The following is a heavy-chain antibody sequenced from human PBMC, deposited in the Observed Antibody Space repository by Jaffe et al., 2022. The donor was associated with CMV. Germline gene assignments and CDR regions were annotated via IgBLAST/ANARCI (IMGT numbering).Heavy chain of an antibody. V-gene: IGHV4-59*01. J-gene: IGHJ3*02. Sequence: QVQLQESGPGLVKPSETLSLTCTVSGGSISSYYWSWIRQPPGKGLEWIGYIYYSGSTNYNPSLKSRVTISVDTSKNQFSLKLSSVTAADTAVYYCARETYYPSSVAFDIWGQGTMVTVSS. CDR1: GGSISSYY. CDR3: ARETYYPSSVAFDI. D-gene: IGHD3-16*01. CDR2: IYYSGST.